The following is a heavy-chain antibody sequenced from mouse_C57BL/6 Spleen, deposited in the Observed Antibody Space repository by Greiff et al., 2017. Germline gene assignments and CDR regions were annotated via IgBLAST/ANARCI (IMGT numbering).Heavy chain of an antibody. J-gene: IGHJ3*01. V-gene: IGHV1-80*01. CDR1: GYAFSSYW. D-gene: IGHD1-2*01. CDR2: IYPGDGDT. Sequence: VQLQPSGAELVKPGASVKISCKASGYAFSSYWMNWVKQRPGKGLEWIGQIYPGDGDTNYNGKFKGKATLTADKSSSTAYMQLSSLTAEDSAFYFCARHYYAEGFAYWGQGTLVTVSA. CDR3: ARHYYAEGFAY.